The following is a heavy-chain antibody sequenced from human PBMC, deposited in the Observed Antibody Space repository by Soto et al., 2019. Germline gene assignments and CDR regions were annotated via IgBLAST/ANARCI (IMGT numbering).Heavy chain of an antibody. CDR2: IIPIFGTA. CDR1: GGTFSSYA. CDR3: ATDYYDSSGYHLGC. J-gene: IGHJ1*01. Sequence: GASVKVSCKASGGTFSSYAISWVRQAPGHGLEWMGGIIPIFGTANYAQKFQGRVTITADESTSTAYMVLSSLSSEDTAVHYCATDYYDSSGYHLGCWGRGTLGAV. V-gene: IGHV1-69*13. D-gene: IGHD3-22*01.